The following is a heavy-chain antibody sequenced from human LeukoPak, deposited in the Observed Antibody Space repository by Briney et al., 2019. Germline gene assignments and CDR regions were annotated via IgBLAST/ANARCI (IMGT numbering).Heavy chain of an antibody. D-gene: IGHD3-10*01. CDR3: AREVRSWFGELFMVYFDY. V-gene: IGHV1-2*06. Sequence: ASVKVSCKASGYTFTGYYMHWVRQAPGQGLEWMGRINPNSGGTNYAQKFQGRVTMTRDTSISTAYMELSRLRSDDTAVYYCAREVRSWFGELFMVYFDYWGQGTLVTVSS. J-gene: IGHJ4*02. CDR2: INPNSGGT. CDR1: GYTFTGYY.